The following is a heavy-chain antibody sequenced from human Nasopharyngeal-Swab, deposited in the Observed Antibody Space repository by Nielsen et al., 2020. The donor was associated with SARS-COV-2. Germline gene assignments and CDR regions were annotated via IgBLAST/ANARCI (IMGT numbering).Heavy chain of an antibody. CDR2: ISSSSYI. D-gene: IGHD1-7*01. CDR1: GFTFSSYS. V-gene: IGHV3-21*01. Sequence: GESLKISCAASGFTFSSYSMNWVRQAPGKGLEWVSSISSSSYIYYADSVKGRFTISRDNAKNSLYLQMNSLRAEDTAVYYCARDLGDEPLELYIRYYYYGMGVWGQGTTVTVSS. J-gene: IGHJ6*02. CDR3: ARDLGDEPLELYIRYYYYGMGV.